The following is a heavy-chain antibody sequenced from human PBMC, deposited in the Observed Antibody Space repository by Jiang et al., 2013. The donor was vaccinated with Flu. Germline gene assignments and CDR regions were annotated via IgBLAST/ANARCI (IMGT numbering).Heavy chain of an antibody. CDR2: IWYDGSNK. CDR3: AWGRDGYNYLDY. Sequence: TFSSYGMHWVRQAPGKGLEWVAVIWYDGSNKYYADSVKGRFTISRDNSKNTLYLQMNSLRAEDTAVYYCAWGRDGYNYLDYWGQGTLVTVSS. V-gene: IGHV3-33*01. CDR1: TFSSYG. J-gene: IGHJ4*02. D-gene: IGHD5-24*01.